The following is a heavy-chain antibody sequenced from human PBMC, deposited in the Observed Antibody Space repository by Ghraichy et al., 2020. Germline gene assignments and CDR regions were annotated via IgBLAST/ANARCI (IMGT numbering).Heavy chain of an antibody. CDR3: ARSKPALDYCSSTSCYWGSDAFDI. V-gene: IGHV3-33*01. D-gene: IGHD2-2*01. Sequence: GGSLRLSCAASGFTFSSYGMHWVRQAPGKGLEWVAVIWYDGSNKYYADSVKGRFTISRDNSKNTLYLQMNSLRAEDTAVYYCARSKPALDYCSSTSCYWGSDAFDIWGQGTMVTVSS. CDR2: IWYDGSNK. J-gene: IGHJ3*02. CDR1: GFTFSSYG.